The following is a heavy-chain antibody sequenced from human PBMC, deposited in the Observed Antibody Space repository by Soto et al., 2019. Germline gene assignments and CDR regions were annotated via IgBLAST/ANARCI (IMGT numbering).Heavy chain of an antibody. J-gene: IGHJ4*02. CDR1: GFTFNNYA. Sequence: QVQLVESGGGVVQPGRSLRLSCAASGFTFNNYAMHWVSQAPGKGLEWVAVISYDGNNQYYADSVKGRFAIARDNSKNTLYMQMNSLRDEYTAIYYCARDRVYYYDSSGYYNFDYWGQGSLVSVAS. V-gene: IGHV3-30*09. CDR2: ISYDGNNQ. CDR3: ARDRVYYYDSSGYYNFDY. D-gene: IGHD3-22*01.